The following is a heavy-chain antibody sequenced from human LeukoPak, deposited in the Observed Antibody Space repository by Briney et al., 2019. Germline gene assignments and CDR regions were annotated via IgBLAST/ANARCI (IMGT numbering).Heavy chain of an antibody. V-gene: IGHV3-30-3*02. J-gene: IGHJ4*02. CDR1: GSTFSSYA. CDR2: ISYDGSNK. Sequence: GGSLRLSCAASGSTFSSYAMHWVRQAPGKGLEWVAVISYDGSNKYYADSVKGRFTISRDNSKNTLYLQMNSLRAEDTAVYYCAKRNPTGSFDYWGQGTLVTVSS. D-gene: IGHD1-1*01. CDR3: AKRNPTGSFDY.